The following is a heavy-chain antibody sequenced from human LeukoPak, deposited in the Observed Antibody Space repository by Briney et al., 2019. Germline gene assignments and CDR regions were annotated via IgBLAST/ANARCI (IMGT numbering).Heavy chain of an antibody. CDR1: GGSISSSNW. Sequence: SGTLSLTCAVSGGSISSSNWWSWVRQPPGKGLEWIGEINHSGSTNYNPSLKSRVTISVDTSKNQFSLKLSSVTAADTAVYYCARDRDCSGGSCYEGFDYWGQGTLVTVSS. CDR3: ARDRDCSGGSCYEGFDY. D-gene: IGHD2-15*01. CDR2: INHSGST. V-gene: IGHV4-4*02. J-gene: IGHJ4*02.